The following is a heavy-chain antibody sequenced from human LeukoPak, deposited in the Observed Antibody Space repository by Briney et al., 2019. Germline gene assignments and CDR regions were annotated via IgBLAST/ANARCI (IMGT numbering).Heavy chain of an antibody. D-gene: IGHD3-3*01. CDR2: ISYDGSEN. CDR1: GFTFNEHA. J-gene: IGHJ3*01. CDR3: VRGRHILRFLDGAFDV. Sequence: GGSLRLSCLGSGFTFNEHALHWVRQAPGKGLDWVAIISYDGSENDYADSVKGRFTISRDNSKNTIYLQMNSLTPDDTALYYCVRGRHILRFLDGAFDVWGQGTMVTVSS. V-gene: IGHV3-30*04.